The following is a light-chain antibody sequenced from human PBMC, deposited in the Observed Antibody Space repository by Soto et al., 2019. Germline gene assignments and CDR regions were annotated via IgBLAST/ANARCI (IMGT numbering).Light chain of an antibody. CDR2: GAS. V-gene: IGKV3-15*01. Sequence: EIIMTPSPPPLSVSPGESASPPCRASQSVSTTVAWYHQKPGQAPRLLVYGASTRATGIPARFSGSGAGTDFTLTITSLQSEDFGVYFCQQYKDWPTTFGQGTKVDIK. CDR1: QSVSTT. J-gene: IGKJ1*01. CDR3: QQYKDWPTT.